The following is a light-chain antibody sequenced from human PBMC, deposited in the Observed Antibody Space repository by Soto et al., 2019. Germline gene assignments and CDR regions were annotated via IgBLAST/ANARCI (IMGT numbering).Light chain of an antibody. J-gene: IGLJ2*01. CDR2: DVS. Sequence: QSVLTQPASVSGSPGQSITISCTGTSSDVGGYNYVSWYQQHPGKAPKLMIYDVSNRPSGVSNRFSGSKSGNTASLTISGLQAEDEADYYCSSYTTSSPPVVFGGGTNLTVL. V-gene: IGLV2-14*01. CDR3: SSYTTSSPPVV. CDR1: SSDVGGYNY.